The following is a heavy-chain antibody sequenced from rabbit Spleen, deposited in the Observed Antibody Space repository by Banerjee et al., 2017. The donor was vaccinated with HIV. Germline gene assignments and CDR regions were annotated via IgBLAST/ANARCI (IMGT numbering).Heavy chain of an antibody. CDR1: GFDVNSDY. J-gene: IGHJ4*01. Sequence: QLKETGGGLVQPGGSLTLSCKASGFDVNSDYMSWVRQAPGKGLEWIGCIYIGSVTTDYASWVNGRFTISSDNAQNTVDLKLNSLTVADTATYFCARDAGRGDYIDGVFNLWGQGTLVTVS. D-gene: IGHD8-1*01. CDR2: IYIGSVTT. CDR3: ARDAGRGDYIDGVFNL. V-gene: IGHV1S7*01.